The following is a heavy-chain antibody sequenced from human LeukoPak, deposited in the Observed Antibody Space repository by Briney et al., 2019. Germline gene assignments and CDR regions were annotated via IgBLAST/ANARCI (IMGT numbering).Heavy chain of an antibody. V-gene: IGHV3-11*04. CDR2: ISSSGSTI. CDR3: ASKTTVTLDI. J-gene: IGHJ3*02. D-gene: IGHD4-11*01. Sequence: GGSLRLSCAASGFTFSDYYMSWIRQAPGQGLEWVSYISSSGSTIYYADSVKGRFTISRVNAKNSLYLQMNSLRAEDTTVYYCASKTTVTLDIWGQGTMVTVSS. CDR1: GFTFSDYY.